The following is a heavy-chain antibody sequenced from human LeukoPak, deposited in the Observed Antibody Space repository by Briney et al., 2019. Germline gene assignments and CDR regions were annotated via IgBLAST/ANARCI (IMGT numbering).Heavy chain of an antibody. Sequence: SETLSLTCAVYGGSFSGYYWSWIRQPPGKGLEWIREINHSGSTNYNPSLKNRVTISVDTSKNQFSLKLSSVTAADTAVYYCARGRPVDSSGSHLGYWGQGTLVTVSS. V-gene: IGHV4-34*01. CDR1: GGSFSGYY. D-gene: IGHD3-22*01. CDR3: ARGRPVDSSGSHLGY. CDR2: INHSGST. J-gene: IGHJ4*02.